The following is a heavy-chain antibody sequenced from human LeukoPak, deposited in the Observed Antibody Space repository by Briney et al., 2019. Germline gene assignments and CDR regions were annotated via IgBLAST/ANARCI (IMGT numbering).Heavy chain of an antibody. Sequence: SQTLSLTCAISGDSVSSNSAAWNWIRQSPSRGLEWLGRTYHRSKWYSESALSLKGRITVNPDTSKNQFSLQLNSVGPEDTAVYYCARGRASAFDVWGQGTMVTVSS. CDR1: GDSVSSNSAA. D-gene: IGHD6-25*01. CDR3: ARGRASAFDV. J-gene: IGHJ3*01. CDR2: TYHRSKWYS. V-gene: IGHV6-1*01.